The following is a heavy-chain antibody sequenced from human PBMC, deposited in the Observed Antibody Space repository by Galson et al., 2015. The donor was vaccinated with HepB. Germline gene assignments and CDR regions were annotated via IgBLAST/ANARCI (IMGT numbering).Heavy chain of an antibody. CDR1: GFTFSSYN. Sequence: SLRLSCAASGFTFSSYNMNWVRQPPGKGLEWVSYISTSSSTIYYADSVKGRFTISSDNAENSLYLQMNSLRADDTAMYYCARGMTGYSRGAFDYWGQGTLVTVSS. J-gene: IGHJ4*02. D-gene: IGHD3-9*01. CDR2: ISTSSSTI. CDR3: ARGMTGYSRGAFDY. V-gene: IGHV3-48*04.